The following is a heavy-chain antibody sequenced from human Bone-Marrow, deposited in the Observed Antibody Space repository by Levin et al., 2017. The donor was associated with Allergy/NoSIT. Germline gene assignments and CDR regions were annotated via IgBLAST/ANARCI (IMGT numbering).Heavy chain of an antibody. D-gene: IGHD2-15*01. J-gene: IGHJ4*02. Sequence: RGESLKISCKGSGYSFTSYWINWVRQMPGKGLEWMGRIDPSDSYTNYSPSFQGHVTISADKSISTAYLQWSSLKASDTAMYYCARRRRDSPLASLDYWGQGALVTVSS. CDR1: GYSFTSYW. V-gene: IGHV5-10-1*01. CDR3: ARRRRDSPLASLDY. CDR2: IDPSDSYT.